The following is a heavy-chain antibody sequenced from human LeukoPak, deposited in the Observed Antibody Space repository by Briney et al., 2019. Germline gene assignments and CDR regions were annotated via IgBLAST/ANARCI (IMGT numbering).Heavy chain of an antibody. CDR2: IIPIFGTA. Sequence: SVKVSCKASGGTFSNHAISWVRQAPGQGLEWMGGIIPIFGTANYAQKFQGKVTITADEPTSTAYVELSSLRSDDTAVYYCARVEAYFDSTGYSGYAFDIWGQGTMVAVSS. J-gene: IGHJ3*02. V-gene: IGHV1-69*13. D-gene: IGHD3-22*01. CDR1: GGTFSNHA. CDR3: ARVEAYFDSTGYSGYAFDI.